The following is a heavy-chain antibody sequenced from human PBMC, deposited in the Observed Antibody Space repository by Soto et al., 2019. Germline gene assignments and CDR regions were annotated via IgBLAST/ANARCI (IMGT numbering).Heavy chain of an antibody. CDR1: GGSISSGGYY. V-gene: IGHV4-31*03. CDR2: IYYSGST. J-gene: IGHJ6*02. CDR3: AGDLNTGNPRYCGMDV. D-gene: IGHD3-10*01. Sequence: QVQLQESGPGLVKPSQTLSLTCTVSGGSISSGGYYWSWIRQHPGKGLEWIGYIYYSGSTYYNPSHRGRVTISVVTAKNQISLKLISVPAAVTAVYYCAGDLNTGNPRYCGMDVWGQGTTVTV.